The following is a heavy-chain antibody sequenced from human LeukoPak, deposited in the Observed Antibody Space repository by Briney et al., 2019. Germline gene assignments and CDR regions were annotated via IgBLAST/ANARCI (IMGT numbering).Heavy chain of an antibody. V-gene: IGHV3-23*01. D-gene: IGHD6-6*01. CDR1: GFSFSSYA. CDR2: ITDSGGST. J-gene: IGHJ4*02. Sequence: GGSLRLSCAASGFSFSSYAMSWVRQAPGKGLEWVSAITDSGGSTYHADSVKGRFTISRDNSKNTLFLQMNSLRVEDTAIYYCAKGSISSRPYYFDFWGQGTLVTVSS. CDR3: AKGSISSRPYYFDF.